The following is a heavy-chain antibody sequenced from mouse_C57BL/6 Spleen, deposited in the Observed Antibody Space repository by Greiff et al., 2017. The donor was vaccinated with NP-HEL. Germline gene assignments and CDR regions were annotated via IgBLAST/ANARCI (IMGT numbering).Heavy chain of an antibody. CDR3: ARHYYGSSYWYFDV. J-gene: IGHJ1*03. D-gene: IGHD1-1*01. Sequence: DVKLVESGGGLVKPGGSLKLSCAASGFTFSDYGMHWVRQAPEKGLEWVAYISSGSSTLYYADTVKGRFTISRDNAKNTLFLQMTSLRSEDAAMYYCARHYYGSSYWYFDVWGTGTTVTVSS. CDR2: ISSGSSTL. V-gene: IGHV5-17*01. CDR1: GFTFSDYG.